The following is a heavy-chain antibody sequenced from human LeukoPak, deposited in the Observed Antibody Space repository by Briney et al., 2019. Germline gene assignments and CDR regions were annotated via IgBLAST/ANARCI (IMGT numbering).Heavy chain of an antibody. V-gene: IGHV1-46*01. Sequence: SVKVSCKASGYTFTGYYVHWVRQAPGQGLEWMGIINPSGGSTSYAQKFQGRVTMTRDTSTSTVYMGLSSLRSEDTAVYYCARGAFGFDYYYGMDVWGQGTTVTVSS. CDR3: ARGAFGFDYYYGMDV. CDR1: GYTFTGYY. CDR2: INPSGGST. J-gene: IGHJ6*02. D-gene: IGHD3-16*01.